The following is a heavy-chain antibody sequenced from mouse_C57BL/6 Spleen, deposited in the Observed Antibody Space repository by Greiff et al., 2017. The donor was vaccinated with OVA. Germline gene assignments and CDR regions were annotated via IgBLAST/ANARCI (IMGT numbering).Heavy chain of an antibody. CDR2: IYPGSGNT. J-gene: IGHJ2*01. V-gene: IGHV1-66*01. Sequence: VQLQQSGPELVKPGASVTLSCKASGYSFTSYYIHWVKQRPGQGLEWIGWIYPGSGNTTYNEKFKGKATLTADTSSSTAYMQLSSLTSEDSAVYYCAGGYYGSSFYYFDDWGQGTTLTVSS. D-gene: IGHD1-1*01. CDR1: GYSFTSYY. CDR3: AGGYYGSSFYYFDD.